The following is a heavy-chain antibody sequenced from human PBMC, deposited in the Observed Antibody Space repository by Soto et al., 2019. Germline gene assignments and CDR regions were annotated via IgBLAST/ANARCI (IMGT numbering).Heavy chain of an antibody. D-gene: IGHD4-17*01. Sequence: PSETLSLTCTVSAGSIRSYYWNWIRQPPGKGLEWIGHIYYSRSASYNPSLKSRVTISIDTSKNQFSLKLSTVTAADTAVYYCARGDYLPDYWGLGTLVTVSS. J-gene: IGHJ4*02. CDR2: IYYSRSA. V-gene: IGHV4-59*01. CDR1: AGSIRSYY. CDR3: ARGDYLPDY.